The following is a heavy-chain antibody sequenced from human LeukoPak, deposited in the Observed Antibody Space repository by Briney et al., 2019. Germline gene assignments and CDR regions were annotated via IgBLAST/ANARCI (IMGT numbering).Heavy chain of an antibody. CDR3: ARENDFWSGFDY. D-gene: IGHD3-3*01. V-gene: IGHV3-66*01. Sequence: GGSLRLSCAASGFTVSSNYMSWVRQAPGKGLEWVSVIYSGGSTYYADSVKGRSTISRDNSKNTLYLQMNSLRAEDTAVYYCARENDFWSGFDYWGQGTLVTVSS. J-gene: IGHJ4*02. CDR1: GFTVSSNY. CDR2: IYSGGST.